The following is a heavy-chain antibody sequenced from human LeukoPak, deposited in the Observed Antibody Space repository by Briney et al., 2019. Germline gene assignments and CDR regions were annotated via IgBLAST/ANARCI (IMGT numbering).Heavy chain of an antibody. V-gene: IGHV3-21*01. Sequence: PGGSLRLSCAASGFTFSSYEMNWVRQAPGKGLEWVSSISSSSSYIYYADSVKGRFTISRDNAKNTLYLQMNSLRAEDTAVYYCAKMPPDYDSSIRPQYGMDVWGQGTTVTVSS. CDR3: AKMPPDYDSSIRPQYGMDV. J-gene: IGHJ6*02. CDR1: GFTFSSYE. CDR2: ISSSSSYI. D-gene: IGHD3-22*01.